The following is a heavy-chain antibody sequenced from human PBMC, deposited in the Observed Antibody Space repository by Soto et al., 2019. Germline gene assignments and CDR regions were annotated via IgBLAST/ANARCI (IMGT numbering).Heavy chain of an antibody. CDR2: INAYRGNT. CDR1: GYTFSNYG. CDR3: ASEVVSSGYNCFRFDP. V-gene: IGHV1-18*01. Sequence: QVQLVQSGAEVKKPGASVKVSCKASGYTFSNYGIAWVRQAPGQGLEWVGWINAYRGNTNYAQNPQGRVTMTAYSYTNTAYMELTSLRSDDTAVYFCASEVVSSGYNCFRFDPWGQGTLVTVSS. D-gene: IGHD6-19*01. J-gene: IGHJ5*02.